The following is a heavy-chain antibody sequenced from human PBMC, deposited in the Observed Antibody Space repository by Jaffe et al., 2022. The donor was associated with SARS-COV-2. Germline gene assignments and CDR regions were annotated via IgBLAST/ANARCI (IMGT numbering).Heavy chain of an antibody. CDR1: GGSISSDTYY. D-gene: IGHD3-9*01. V-gene: IGHV4-39*01. Sequence: LQLQESAPGLVKPSETLSLTCTVSGGSISSDTYYWGWIRQPPGKGLEWIATIYYSGTTYYNPSLKSRVTISVDASKNQFSLRLSSVTAADTAVYYCARISSDYDLLLTGYATYHFDYWGQGTRVTVSS. J-gene: IGHJ4*02. CDR2: IYYSGTT. CDR3: ARISSDYDLLLTGYATYHFDY.